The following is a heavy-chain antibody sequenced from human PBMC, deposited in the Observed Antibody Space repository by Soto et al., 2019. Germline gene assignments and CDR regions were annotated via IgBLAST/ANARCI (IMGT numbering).Heavy chain of an antibody. CDR2: ISSNGGRT. D-gene: IGHD3-10*01. V-gene: IGHV3-64D*08. J-gene: IGHJ4*02. Sequence: GGSLRLSCSASGFTFIRYAIHWVRQAPGKGLEYVSGISSNGGRTSYADSVKGRFTISRDNSKNTLYLQMSSLRAEDTAVYYCVKDGSMVRGVLPIGSYFDYWGQGTLVTVSS. CDR3: VKDGSMVRGVLPIGSYFDY. CDR1: GFTFIRYA.